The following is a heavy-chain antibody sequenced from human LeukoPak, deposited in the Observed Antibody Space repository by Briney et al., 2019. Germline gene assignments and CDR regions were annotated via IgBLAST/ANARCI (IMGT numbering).Heavy chain of an antibody. CDR3: ARDDTVTYFDY. V-gene: IGHV4-39*07. D-gene: IGHD4-17*01. Sequence: PSETLSLTCTVSGGSISSYYWGWIRQPPGKGLEWIGSIYYSGSTYYNPSLKSRVTISVDTSKNQFSLKLSSVTAADTAVYYCARDDTVTYFDYWGQGTLVTVSS. J-gene: IGHJ4*02. CDR1: GGSISSYY. CDR2: IYYSGST.